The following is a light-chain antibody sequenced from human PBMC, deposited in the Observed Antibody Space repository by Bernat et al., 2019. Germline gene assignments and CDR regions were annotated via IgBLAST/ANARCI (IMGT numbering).Light chain of an antibody. CDR1: KLGSKY. CDR2: QDD. Sequence: SYELTQPPSVSVSPGQTASITCSGDKLGSKYTCWYQQKPGQSPVVVIYQDDKRPSGIPERFSGSLSGNTATLPVSGAQAMDEAEYYWQAWGRSYVVFGGGTKLT. CDR3: QAWGRSYVV. J-gene: IGLJ2*01. V-gene: IGLV3-1*01.